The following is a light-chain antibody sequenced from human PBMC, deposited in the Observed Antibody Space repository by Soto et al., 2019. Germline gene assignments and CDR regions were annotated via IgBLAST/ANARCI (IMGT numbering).Light chain of an antibody. CDR2: DVN. Sequence: QSVLTQPASVSGSPGQSITISCTGTSSDIGSYNFVSWYQQHPCKAPKLRLYDVNSRPSGVSNGFSGSKSGNTASLTISRLQAEDDADYYCTSWTPSTPMIFGGGTKLTVL. CDR1: SSDIGSYNF. J-gene: IGLJ2*01. CDR3: TSWTPSTPMI. V-gene: IGLV2-14*03.